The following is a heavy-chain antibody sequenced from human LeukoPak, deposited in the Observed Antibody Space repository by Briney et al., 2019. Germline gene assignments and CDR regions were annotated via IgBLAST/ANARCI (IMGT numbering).Heavy chain of an antibody. CDR1: GFTFSSYS. J-gene: IGHJ3*02. D-gene: IGHD3-16*01. V-gene: IGHV3-21*01. CDR2: ISSSSYI. Sequence: PGGSLRLSCAASGFTFSSYSMNWVRQAPGKGLEWVSSISSSSYIYYADSVKGRFTISRDNAKNSLYLQMNSLRAEDTAVYYCARVGASDAFDIWGQGTMVTVSS. CDR3: ARVGASDAFDI.